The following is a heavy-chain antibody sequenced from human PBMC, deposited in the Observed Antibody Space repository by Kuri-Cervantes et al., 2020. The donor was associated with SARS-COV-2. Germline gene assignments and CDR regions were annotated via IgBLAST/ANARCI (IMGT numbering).Heavy chain of an antibody. CDR3: ARHPSSMSGFDP. CDR2: INYIGNS. J-gene: IGHJ5*02. D-gene: IGHD3-3*02. Sequence: SETLSLTCTVSGVSISSTSYYWAWIRQPPGKGLEWIGSINYIGNSYRNPSLRSRVIMSVDTSKNQFSVNINSVTAADTAINFCARHPSSMSGFDPWGQGTPVTVSS. V-gene: IGHV4-39*01. CDR1: GVSISSTSYY.